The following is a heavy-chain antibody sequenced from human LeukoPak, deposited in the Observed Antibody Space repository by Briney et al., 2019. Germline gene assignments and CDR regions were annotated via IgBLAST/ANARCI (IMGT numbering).Heavy chain of an antibody. CDR3: ARDLGGSGNYYTNDAFDI. J-gene: IGHJ3*02. D-gene: IGHD3-10*01. V-gene: IGHV3-21*01. Sequence: PGGSLRLSCVASGFTFSSHSMNWVRQAPGKGLEWVSSISSSSSYIYYADSVKGRFTVSRDNAKNSLYLQMNSLRAEDTAVYYCARDLGGSGNYYTNDAFDIWGQGTMVTVSS. CDR2: ISSSSSYI. CDR1: GFTFSSHS.